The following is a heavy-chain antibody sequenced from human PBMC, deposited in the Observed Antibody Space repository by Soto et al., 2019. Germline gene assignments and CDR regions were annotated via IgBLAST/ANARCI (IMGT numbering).Heavy chain of an antibody. D-gene: IGHD3-10*01. Sequence: EVQLVESGGGLVQPGRSLRLSCAASGFTFDDYAIHWVRQAPGKGLEWVSGISWNGDATGYVDSLQGRFIISRDNAKNSRNLQMNILRNEDTAIYYWAKLPLDGSAFDCWGQGTLVTVSS. CDR3: AKLPLDGSAFDC. CDR1: GFTFDDYA. J-gene: IGHJ4*02. V-gene: IGHV3-9*01. CDR2: ISWNGDAT.